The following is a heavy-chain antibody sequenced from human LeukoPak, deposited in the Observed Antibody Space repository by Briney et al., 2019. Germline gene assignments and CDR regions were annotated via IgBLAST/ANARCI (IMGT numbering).Heavy chain of an antibody. D-gene: IGHD6-19*01. CDR1: AFTFSSYA. V-gene: IGHV3-30-3*01. J-gene: IGHJ4*02. CDR2: ISSDGGNR. Sequence: GGSLRLSCTGSAFTFSSYAMHWVRRAPGKALEWVATISSDGGNRYYSDSVKGRLTISRDNSKNTLYLQMNSLRPEDTAVFHCARGRAVTGSTVIDYWGQGTLVTVSS. CDR3: ARGRAVTGSTVIDY.